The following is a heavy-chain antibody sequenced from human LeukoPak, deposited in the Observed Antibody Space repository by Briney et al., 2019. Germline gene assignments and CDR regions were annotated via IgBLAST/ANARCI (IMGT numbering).Heavy chain of an antibody. D-gene: IGHD3-10*01. CDR1: GFTFSDYY. CDR3: ARLTPRETYYYGSGSYYTPTYYFDY. V-gene: IGHV3-11*04. Sequence: PGGSLRLSCAASGFTFSDYYMSWIRQAPGKGLEWVSYISSSGSTIYYADSVKGRFTISRDNAKNSLYLQMNSLRAEDTAVYYCARLTPRETYYYGSGSYYTPTYYFDYWGQGTLVTVSS. J-gene: IGHJ4*02. CDR2: ISSSGSTI.